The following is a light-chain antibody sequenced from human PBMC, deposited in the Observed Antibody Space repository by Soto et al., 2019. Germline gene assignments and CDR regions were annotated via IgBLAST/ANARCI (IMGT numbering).Light chain of an antibody. V-gene: IGLV2-8*01. CDR3: ATWDDDLYTPI. CDR1: SSDVGGYNY. CDR2: EVS. Sequence: QSALTQPPSASGSPGQSVTISCTGTSSDVGGYNYVSWYQQHPGKAPKLMIYEVSKRPSGVPDRFSGSKSGNTASLTVSGLQAEDEADYYCATWDDDLYTPIIGGGTKLTVL. J-gene: IGLJ2*01.